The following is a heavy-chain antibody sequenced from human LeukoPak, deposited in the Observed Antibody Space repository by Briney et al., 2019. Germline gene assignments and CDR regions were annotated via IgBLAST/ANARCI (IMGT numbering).Heavy chain of an antibody. Sequence: ASVRVSCKASGYTFTGYYMHWVRQAPGQGLEWMGWINPNSGGTNYAQKFQGRVTMTRDMSITTAYMELSRLGSDDTAVYYCARASLDKNNDHVDYWGQGTLVTVSS. CDR1: GYTFTGYY. V-gene: IGHV1-2*02. J-gene: IGHJ4*02. CDR3: ARASLDKNNDHVDY. D-gene: IGHD3-16*01. CDR2: INPNSGGT.